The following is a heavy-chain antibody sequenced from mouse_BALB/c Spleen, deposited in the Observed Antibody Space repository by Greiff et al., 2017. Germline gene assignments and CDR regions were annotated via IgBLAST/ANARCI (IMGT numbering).Heavy chain of an antibody. CDR1: GFTFSSYA. J-gene: IGHJ4*01. Sequence: EVKVVESGGGLVKPGGSLKLSCAASGFTFSSYAMSWVRQTPEKRLEWVASISSGGSTYYPDSVKGRFTISRDNARNILYLQMSSLRSEDTAMYYCAREGIRLDYAMDYWGQGTSVTVSS. D-gene: IGHD4-1*01. CDR2: ISSGGST. V-gene: IGHV5-6-5*01. CDR3: AREGIRLDYAMDY.